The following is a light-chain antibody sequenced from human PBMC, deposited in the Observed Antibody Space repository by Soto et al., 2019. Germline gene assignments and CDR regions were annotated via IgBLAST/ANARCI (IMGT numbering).Light chain of an antibody. CDR3: SQYTSSKGV. Sequence: QSALTQPASVSGSPGQSITISCTGTSSDVGGYNYVSWYQQHPGKAPKLMIYEVSNRPSGVSNRFSGSKSGNTASLTISGLQAEEEADYYCSQYTSSKGVFGTGTKVTVL. J-gene: IGLJ1*01. CDR2: EVS. V-gene: IGLV2-14*01. CDR1: SSDVGGYNY.